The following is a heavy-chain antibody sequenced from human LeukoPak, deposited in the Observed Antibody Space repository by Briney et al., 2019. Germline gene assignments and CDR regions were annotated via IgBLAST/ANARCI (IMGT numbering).Heavy chain of an antibody. Sequence: ASVKVSCKASGYTFTSYDINWVRQATGQGLEWMGWMNPNSGNTGYAQKFQGRVTMTRNTSISTAYMELSSLRSEDTAVYYCARTPTYYDFWSGYYTGFDYWGQGTLVTVSP. CDR2: MNPNSGNT. D-gene: IGHD3-3*01. J-gene: IGHJ4*02. CDR3: ARTPTYYDFWSGYYTGFDY. V-gene: IGHV1-8*01. CDR1: GYTFTSYD.